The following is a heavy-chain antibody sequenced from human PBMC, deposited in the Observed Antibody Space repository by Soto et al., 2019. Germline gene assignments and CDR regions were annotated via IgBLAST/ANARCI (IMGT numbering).Heavy chain of an antibody. D-gene: IGHD3-10*01. V-gene: IGHV4-59*08. CDR1: GGSISSYY. J-gene: IGHJ4*02. Sequence: SETLSLTCTVSGGSISSYYWSWIRQPPGKGLEWIGYIYYSGSTNYNPSPKSRVTISVDTSKNQFSLKLNSMTAAYTAVYYCARHNYGSGSTYFDYWGQGTLVTVSS. CDR3: ARHNYGSGSTYFDY. CDR2: IYYSGST.